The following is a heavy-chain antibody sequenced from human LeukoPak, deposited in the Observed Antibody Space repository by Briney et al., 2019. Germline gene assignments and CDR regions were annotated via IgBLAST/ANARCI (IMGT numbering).Heavy chain of an antibody. J-gene: IGHJ4*02. CDR2: INHSGST. Sequence: SETLSLTCAVYGGSFSGYYWSWIRQPPGKGLEWIGEINHSGSTNYNPSLESRVTISVDTSKNQFSLKLSSVTAADTAVYYCARGQRLHYYGSGSYPYWGQGTLVTVSS. V-gene: IGHV4-34*01. D-gene: IGHD3-10*01. CDR1: GGSFSGYY. CDR3: ARGQRLHYYGSGSYPY.